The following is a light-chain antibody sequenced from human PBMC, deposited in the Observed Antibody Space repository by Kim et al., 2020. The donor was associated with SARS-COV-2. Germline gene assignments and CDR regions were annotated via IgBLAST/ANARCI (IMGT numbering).Light chain of an antibody. CDR3: QVWDRSTDDLV. CDR1: NIADTS. V-gene: IGLV3-21*04. Sequence: APGETARVTFGANNIADTSVHLYQQKSGQAPVVVIHHDTDRPSGIPERFSASNSGNTATLTLSRGEAGDEADYYCQVWDRSTDDLVFGGGTKLTVL. J-gene: IGLJ3*02. CDR2: HDT.